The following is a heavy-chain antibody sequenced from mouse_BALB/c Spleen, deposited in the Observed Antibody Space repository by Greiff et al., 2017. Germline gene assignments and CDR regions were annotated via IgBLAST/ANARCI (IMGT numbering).Heavy chain of an antibody. V-gene: IGHV2-9*02. D-gene: IGHD2-10*02. J-gene: IGHJ4*01. CDR3: DRALYGNYAMDY. CDR2: IWAGGST. CDR1: GFSLTSYG. Sequence: VKLQESGPGLVAPSQSLSITCTVSGFSLTSYGVHWVRQPPGKGLEWLGVIWAGGSTNYNSALMSRLSISKDNSKSQVFLKMNSLQTDDTAMYYCDRALYGNYAMDYWGQGTSVTVSS.